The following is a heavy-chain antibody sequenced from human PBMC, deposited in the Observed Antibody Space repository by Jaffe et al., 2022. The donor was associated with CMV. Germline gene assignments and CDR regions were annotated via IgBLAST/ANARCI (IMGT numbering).Heavy chain of an antibody. V-gene: IGHV3-49*04. CDR3: TRSSDTLPI. CDR2: IRSKAYGGTT. Sequence: EVQLVESGGGLVQPGRSLRLSCTASGFTFGDYAMSWVRQAPGKGLEWVGFIRSKAYGGTTEYAASVKGRFTISRDDSKSIAYLQMNSLKTEDTAVYYCTRSSDTLPIWGQGTMVTVSS. CDR1: GFTFGDYA. J-gene: IGHJ3*02. D-gene: IGHD2-2*01.